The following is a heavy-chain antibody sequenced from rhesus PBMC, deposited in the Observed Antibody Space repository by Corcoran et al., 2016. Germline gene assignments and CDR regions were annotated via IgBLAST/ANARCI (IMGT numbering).Heavy chain of an antibody. J-gene: IGHJ4*01. D-gene: IGHD6-31*01. CDR2: GDPEDGEA. Sequence: EVQLVQSGAEVKKPGATVKISCKASGYTFTDTYLNWERQAPGQRLEGMGGGDPEDGEADYAQKFQDSGTIPSDISTYTAYMELSSLRSEDTAVYYCAREDSSGFQVGFDYWGQGVLVTVSS. CDR3: AREDSSGFQVGFDY. V-gene: IGHV1-111*02. CDR1: GYTFTDTY.